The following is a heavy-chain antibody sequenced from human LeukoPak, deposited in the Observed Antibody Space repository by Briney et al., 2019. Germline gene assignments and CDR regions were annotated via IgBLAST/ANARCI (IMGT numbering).Heavy chain of an antibody. Sequence: GGTLRLSCSASGFIFSTYGMSWVRQAPGKGLEWVISISGSGSTTFYADSVKGRFTISRDNAKNSLYLQMNSLRAEDTALYYCARMGAATPDYWGQGTLVTVSS. V-gene: IGHV3-23*01. J-gene: IGHJ4*02. CDR1: GFIFSTYG. CDR2: ISGSGSTT. CDR3: ARMGAATPDY. D-gene: IGHD2-15*01.